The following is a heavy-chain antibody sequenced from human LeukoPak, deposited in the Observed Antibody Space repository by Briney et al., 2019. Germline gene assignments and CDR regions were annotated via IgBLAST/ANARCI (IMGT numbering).Heavy chain of an antibody. CDR1: GYTLTELS. CDR2: FDPEDGET. Sequence: GASVKVSCKVSGYTLTELSLHWVRQAPGKGLEWMGGFDPEDGETIYAQKFQGRVTMTEDTSTDTAYMELSSLRSEDTAVYYCATSLGYCSSTSCFSGFDYWGQGTLVTVSS. J-gene: IGHJ4*02. V-gene: IGHV1-24*01. D-gene: IGHD2-2*01. CDR3: ATSLGYCSSTSCFSGFDY.